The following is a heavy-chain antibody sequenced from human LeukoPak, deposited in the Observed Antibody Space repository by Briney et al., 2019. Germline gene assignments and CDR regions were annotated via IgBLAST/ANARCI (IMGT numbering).Heavy chain of an antibody. D-gene: IGHD2-21*01. Sequence: PSETLSLTCTVSGGSISSSSYYWGWIRQPAGKGLEWIGRIYTSGSTNYNPSLKSRVTMSVDTSKNQFSLKLSSVTAADTAVYYCARVRGGDWGAFDIWGQGTMVTVSS. CDR2: IYTSGST. CDR1: GGSISSSSYY. V-gene: IGHV4-61*02. CDR3: ARVRGGDWGAFDI. J-gene: IGHJ3*02.